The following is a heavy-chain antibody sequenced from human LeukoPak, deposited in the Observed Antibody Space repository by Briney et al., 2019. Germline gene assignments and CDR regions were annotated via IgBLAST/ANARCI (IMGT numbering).Heavy chain of an antibody. J-gene: IGHJ4*02. D-gene: IGHD3-10*01. CDR1: GGSISSSSYY. CDR2: IFYRGST. Sequence: SETLSLTCTVSGGSISSSSYYWGWIRQPPGKGLEWIGYIFYRGSTNYNPSLKSRVTISIDTSKSQFSLRLTSMTAADTAVYYCARGERPGPDYWGQGTLVTISS. CDR3: ARGERPGPDY. V-gene: IGHV4-61*05.